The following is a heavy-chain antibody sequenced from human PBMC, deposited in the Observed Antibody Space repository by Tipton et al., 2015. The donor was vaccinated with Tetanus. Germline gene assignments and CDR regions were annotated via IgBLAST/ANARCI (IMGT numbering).Heavy chain of an antibody. V-gene: IGHV3-7*01. CDR1: GFTFSTYW. D-gene: IGHD2-15*01. CDR2: MKPDGSKK. Sequence: SLRLSCAAPGFTFSTYWLSWVRQAPGKGLEWVANMKPDGSKKYYVDSVKGRFTISRDNAKNSVYLQMDGLRAEDTAVCYCARDSGVACYDSWGQGTLVTVSS. J-gene: IGHJ5*01. CDR3: ARDSGVACYDS.